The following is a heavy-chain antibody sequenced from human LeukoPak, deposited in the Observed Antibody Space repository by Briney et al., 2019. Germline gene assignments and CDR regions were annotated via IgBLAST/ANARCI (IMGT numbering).Heavy chain of an antibody. CDR1: GFTFASYG. V-gene: IGHV3-30*18. Sequence: PGRSLRLSCTASGFTFASYGMHWVRQAPGKGLEWVALISYDGSNKYYADSVKGRITISRDDSKNTLYLQMNSLRAGDTAVYYCAKDGHVDTAIPSAFDIWGQGTMVTVSS. CDR3: AKDGHVDTAIPSAFDI. D-gene: IGHD5-18*01. CDR2: ISYDGSNK. J-gene: IGHJ3*02.